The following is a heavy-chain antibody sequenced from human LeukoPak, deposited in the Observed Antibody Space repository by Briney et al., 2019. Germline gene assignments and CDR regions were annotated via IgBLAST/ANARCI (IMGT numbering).Heavy chain of an antibody. V-gene: IGHV4-59*12. D-gene: IGHD3-22*01. J-gene: IGHJ4*02. CDR2: IYYSGTT. CDR1: GGSISSYY. Sequence: SETLSLTCTVSGGSISSYYWNWIRQPPGKGLEWIGYIYYSGTTNYNPSLKSRVSISVDTSKNQISLKLSSVPAADTAVYYCAREIGDYYDSSGYRTYYFDYWGQGALVTVSS. CDR3: AREIGDYYDSSGYRTYYFDY.